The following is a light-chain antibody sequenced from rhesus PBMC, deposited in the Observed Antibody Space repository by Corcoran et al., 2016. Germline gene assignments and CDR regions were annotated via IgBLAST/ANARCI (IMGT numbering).Light chain of an antibody. V-gene: IGKV1-74*01. Sequence: DIQMTQSPSSLSASVGDRVTITCRASENVNNYLNWYQQKPGKAPKLLIYNAATLQSGVPSRFSGSGSGTDYTFTIRSLQPEDVATYYCQHGYGTPFTFGPGTKLDIK. CDR1: ENVNNY. CDR3: QHGYGTPFT. J-gene: IGKJ3*01. CDR2: NAA.